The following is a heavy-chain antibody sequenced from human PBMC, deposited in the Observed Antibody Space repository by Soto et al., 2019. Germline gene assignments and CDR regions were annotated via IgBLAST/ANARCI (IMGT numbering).Heavy chain of an antibody. CDR2: ITNNSDYK. J-gene: IGHJ4*02. V-gene: IGHV3-23*01. Sequence: EVQLLESGGGLVQPGGSLRLSCAAYGFTFSNYDVSWVRQAPGKGLECVSAITNNSDYKYYADSVKGRFIVSRDNSKSTLFLEMNSLRAEDTAVYYCAKGYSTGWHSSLNSWGQGTLVIVSS. D-gene: IGHD2-8*02. CDR3: AKGYSTGWHSSLNS. CDR1: GFTFSNYD.